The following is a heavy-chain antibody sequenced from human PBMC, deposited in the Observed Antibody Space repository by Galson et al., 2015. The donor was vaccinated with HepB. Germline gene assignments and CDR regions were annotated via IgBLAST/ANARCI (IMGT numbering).Heavy chain of an antibody. V-gene: IGHV3-30*19. CDR2: ISYDGSNK. CDR1: GFTFSSYG. D-gene: IGHD2-2*01. Sequence: SLRLSCAASGFTFSSYGMHWVRQAPGKGLEWVAVISYDGSNKYYADSVKGRFTISRDNSKNTLYLQMNSLRAEDTAVYYCAGDSPGVVPAAIRGYFDYWGQGTLVTVSS. CDR3: AGDSPGVVPAAIRGYFDY. J-gene: IGHJ4*02.